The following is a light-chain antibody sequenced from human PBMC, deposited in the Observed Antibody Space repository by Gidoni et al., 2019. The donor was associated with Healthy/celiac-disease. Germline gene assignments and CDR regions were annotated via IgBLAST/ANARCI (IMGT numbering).Light chain of an antibody. J-gene: IGKJ3*01. Sequence: DIQMTQAPSSLSASVGDRVTLNCRASQGISKYLAWYQQKPGKVPKLLIYAASTLQSGVPSRFSGSGSGTDFTLTISSLQPEDVATYYCQKYNSAPPFTFGPGTKVDIK. CDR2: AAS. CDR3: QKYNSAPPFT. CDR1: QGISKY. V-gene: IGKV1-27*01.